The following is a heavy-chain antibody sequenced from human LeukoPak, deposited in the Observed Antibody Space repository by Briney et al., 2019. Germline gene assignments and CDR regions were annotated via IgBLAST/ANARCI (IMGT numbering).Heavy chain of an antibody. CDR1: GYTFTVYY. J-gene: IGHJ4*02. D-gene: IGHD3-3*01. Sequence: ASVKVSCKASGYTFTVYYMHWVRQAPGRGLEWMGWINPNSGGTNYAQKFQGRVTMTRDTSISTAYMELSRLRSDDTAMYYCAILAYDFWSGSRDYWGQGALVTVSS. CDR3: AILAYDFWSGSRDY. V-gene: IGHV1-2*02. CDR2: INPNSGGT.